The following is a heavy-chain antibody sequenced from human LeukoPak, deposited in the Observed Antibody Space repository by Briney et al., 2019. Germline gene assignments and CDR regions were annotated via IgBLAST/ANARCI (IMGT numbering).Heavy chain of an antibody. D-gene: IGHD3-3*01. J-gene: IGHJ5*02. Sequence: PGGSLCHSSAPPGITPTSYAICLGRLAPGSGLHPVSVISDTGGSTHYTDSVKGRFTISRDNSKNTLYLQMNSLRAEDTAVYYCASSLRFLECFISWGQGTLVTVSS. CDR1: GITPTSYA. CDR3: ASSLRFLECFIS. CDR2: ISDTGGST. V-gene: IGHV3-23*01.